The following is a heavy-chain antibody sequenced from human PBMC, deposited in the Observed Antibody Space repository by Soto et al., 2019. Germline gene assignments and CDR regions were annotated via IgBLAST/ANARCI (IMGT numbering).Heavy chain of an antibody. CDR1: GFTFSSYN. D-gene: IGHD3-22*01. CDR2: ISGSGSTI. Sequence: EVQLVESGGGLVQPGGSLRLSCIVSGFTFSSYNMNWVRQAPGKGLEWVTYISGSGSTIYYADSVKGRFTISRDNVKNSLYLQMNSLRDEDTAVYYCHFYYDSSASRGRAFDIWGQGTMVTVSS. V-gene: IGHV3-48*02. J-gene: IGHJ3*02. CDR3: HFYYDSSASRGRAFDI.